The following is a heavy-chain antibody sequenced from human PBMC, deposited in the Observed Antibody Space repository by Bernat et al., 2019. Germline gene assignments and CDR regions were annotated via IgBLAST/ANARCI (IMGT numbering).Heavy chain of an antibody. J-gene: IGHJ4*02. CDR1: GFAFSTSD. CDR2: IWHDGTNK. Sequence: QVQLVESGGGVVQPGGSLRLSCAASGFAFSTSDMHWVRQAPGKGLEWVAVIWHDGTNKYYPDSVKGRFTISRDNAKKTLYLQLNSLRADDTAVYFGARSPSPLDSGSYLYYFGSWGQGTLVTVSA. CDR3: ARSPSPLDSGSYLYYFGS. V-gene: IGHV3-33*01. D-gene: IGHD1-26*01.